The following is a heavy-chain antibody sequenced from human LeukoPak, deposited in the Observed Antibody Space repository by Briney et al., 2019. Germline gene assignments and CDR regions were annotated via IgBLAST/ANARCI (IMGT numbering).Heavy chain of an antibody. J-gene: IGHJ4*02. V-gene: IGHV1-46*01. Sequence: ASVKVSCKASGYTFTSYYMHWVRQAPGQGLEWMGIINPSGGSTSYAQKFQGRVTMTRDMSTSTAYMELSSLRSEDTAVYYCARVPSRRITMVRGVIIDYWGQGTLVTVSP. D-gene: IGHD3-10*01. CDR3: ARVPSRRITMVRGVIIDY. CDR1: GYTFTSYY. CDR2: INPSGGST.